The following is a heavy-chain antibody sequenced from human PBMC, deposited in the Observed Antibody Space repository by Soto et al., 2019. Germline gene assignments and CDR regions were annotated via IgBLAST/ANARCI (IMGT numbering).Heavy chain of an antibody. CDR2: IWYDGSNK. D-gene: IGHD2-21*02. V-gene: IGHV3-33*01. Sequence: SLRLSCAASGFTFSSYGMHWVRQAPGKGLEWVAVIWYDGSNKYYADSVKGRFTISRDNSKNTLYLQMNSLRAEDTAVYYCARDGVVTATNTYYFDYWGQGTLVTVSS. CDR3: ARDGVVTATNTYYFDY. J-gene: IGHJ4*02. CDR1: GFTFSSYG.